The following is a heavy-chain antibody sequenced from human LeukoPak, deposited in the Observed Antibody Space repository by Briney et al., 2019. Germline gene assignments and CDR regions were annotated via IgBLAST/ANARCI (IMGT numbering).Heavy chain of an antibody. D-gene: IGHD3-10*01. CDR3: ARAGFGLAPHRGTPFDY. V-gene: IGHV4-34*01. J-gene: IGHJ4*02. CDR1: GGSFSGYY. CDR2: INHSGST. Sequence: SETLSLTCAVYGGSFSGYYWSWIRQPPGKGLEWIGEINHSGSTNYNPSLKSRVTISVDTSKNQFSLKLSSVTAADTAVYYCARAGFGLAPHRGTPFDYWGQGTLVTVSS.